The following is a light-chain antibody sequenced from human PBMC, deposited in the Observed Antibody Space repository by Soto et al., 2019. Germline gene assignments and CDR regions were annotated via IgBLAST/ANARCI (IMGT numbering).Light chain of an antibody. CDR1: SSDVGGYTY. CDR2: EIT. J-gene: IGLJ1*01. Sequence: QSVLTQPASVSGSPGQSITISCTGTSSDVGGYTYVSWYQQHPGRAPQLLIYEITNRPSWVSNRFSGSKSGNTASLTISGLQAEDETDYFCSLYSSNGSLIFGPGTKVTV. V-gene: IGLV2-14*01. CDR3: SLYSSNGSLI.